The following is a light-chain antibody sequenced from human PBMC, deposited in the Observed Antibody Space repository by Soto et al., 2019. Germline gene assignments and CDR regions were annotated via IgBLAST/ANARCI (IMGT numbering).Light chain of an antibody. Sequence: EIVMTQSPGTLSVSPGEGATLSCRASQSLSSSLAWYQQKPGQAPRLLIYGASTRATGIPARFSGSGSGTDFTLTISSLEPEDLAVYYCQQRGTFGPGTKVDI. CDR2: GAS. J-gene: IGKJ3*01. CDR3: QQRGT. CDR1: QSLSSS. V-gene: IGKV3-15*01.